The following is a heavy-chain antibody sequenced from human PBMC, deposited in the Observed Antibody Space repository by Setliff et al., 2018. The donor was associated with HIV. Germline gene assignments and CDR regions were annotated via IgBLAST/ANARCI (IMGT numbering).Heavy chain of an antibody. Sequence: PGGSLRLSCAVSGFSFSNYNMNWVRQAPGKGLEWISSISRDSRYIYYADSVKGRFTISRDNAKNSLYLQMNSLRAEDTAVYYCARDPASPDYYARFDYWGQGALVTV. V-gene: IGHV3-21*01. D-gene: IGHD3-9*01. CDR3: ARDPASPDYYARFDY. CDR1: GFSFSNYN. CDR2: ISRDSRYI. J-gene: IGHJ4*02.